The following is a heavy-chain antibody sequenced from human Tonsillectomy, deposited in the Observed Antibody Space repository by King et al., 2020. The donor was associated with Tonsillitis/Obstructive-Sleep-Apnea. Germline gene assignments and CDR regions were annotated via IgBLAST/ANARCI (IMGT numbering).Heavy chain of an antibody. Sequence: VQLVESGAEVKKPGESLRISCKGSGYSFTIYWISWVRQMPGKGLEWMGKIDPSDSYTKYSPSFQGHVTISTDKSISTAYLQWSSLKASDTAMYYCARHRGGYENWYFDLWGRGTLVTVPS. J-gene: IGHJ2*01. V-gene: IGHV5-10-1*01. D-gene: IGHD5-12*01. CDR1: GYSFTIYW. CDR2: IDPSDSYT. CDR3: ARHRGGYENWYFDL.